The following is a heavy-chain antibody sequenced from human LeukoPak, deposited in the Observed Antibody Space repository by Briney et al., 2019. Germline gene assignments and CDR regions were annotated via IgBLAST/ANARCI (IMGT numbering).Heavy chain of an antibody. CDR2: ISYDGSNK. CDR1: GFTFSSYG. V-gene: IGHV3-30*18. CDR3: AKDSRGSCCGGDCYLYYFDY. J-gene: IGHJ4*02. Sequence: GRSLRLSCAASGFTFSSYGMHWVRQAPGKGLEWVAVISYDGSNKYYADSVKGRFTISRDNSKNTLYLQMNSLRAEDTAVYYCAKDSRGSCCGGDCYLYYFDYWGQGTLVTVSS. D-gene: IGHD2-21*02.